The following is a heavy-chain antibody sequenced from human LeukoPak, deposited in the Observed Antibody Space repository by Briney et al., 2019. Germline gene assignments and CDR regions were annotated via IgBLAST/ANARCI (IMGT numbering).Heavy chain of an antibody. CDR2: IYSGGST. J-gene: IGHJ6*03. Sequence: GGSLRLSCAASGFTVSSNYMSWVRQAPGKGLEWVSVIYSGGSTYYADSVKGRFTISRDNSKNTLYLQMNSLRAEGTAVYYCARESLEYYDILTGYYKYYYMDVWGKGTTVTISS. CDR1: GFTVSSNY. V-gene: IGHV3-66*01. D-gene: IGHD3-9*01. CDR3: ARESLEYYDILTGYYKYYYMDV.